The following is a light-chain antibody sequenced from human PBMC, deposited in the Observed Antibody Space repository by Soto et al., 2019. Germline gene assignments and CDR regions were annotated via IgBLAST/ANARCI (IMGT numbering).Light chain of an antibody. CDR3: QSYDSSLSGRVV. Sequence: QPVLTQPPSVSGAPGQRVTISCTGSSSNIGAGYDVHWYQQLPGTAPKLLIYGNSNRPSGVPDRFSGSKSGTPASLAITGLQAEDEADYYCQSYDSSLSGRVVFGGGTKLTVL. CDR1: SSNIGAGYD. CDR2: GNS. J-gene: IGLJ2*01. V-gene: IGLV1-40*01.